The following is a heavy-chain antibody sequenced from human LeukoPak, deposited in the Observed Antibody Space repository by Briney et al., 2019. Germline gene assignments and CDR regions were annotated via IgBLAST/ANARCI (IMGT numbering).Heavy chain of an antibody. CDR3: ARRGIAVAGTRYYGY. Sequence: SQTLSLTCAVSGGSISSGGYSWCWIRQPPGKGLEWIGYIYHSGTTYYNPSLKSRVTISVDTSKNQFSLKLSSVTAADTAVYYCARRGIAVAGTRYYGYWGQGTLVTVSS. D-gene: IGHD6-19*01. V-gene: IGHV4-30-2*03. CDR1: GGSISSGGYS. CDR2: IYHSGTT. J-gene: IGHJ4*02.